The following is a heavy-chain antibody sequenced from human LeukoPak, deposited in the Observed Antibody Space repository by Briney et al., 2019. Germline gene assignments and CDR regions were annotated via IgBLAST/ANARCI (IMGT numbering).Heavy chain of an antibody. J-gene: IGHJ4*02. D-gene: IGHD1-26*01. CDR3: ARDSKRVGATRVLLEERDY. Sequence: ASVKVSCKASGYTFTSYYMHWVRQAPGQGLAWMGIINPSGGSTSYAQKFQGRVTMTRDTSTSTVYMELSSLRSEDTAVYYCARDSKRVGATRVLLEERDYWGQGTLVTVSS. CDR2: INPSGGST. CDR1: GYTFTSYY. V-gene: IGHV1-46*01.